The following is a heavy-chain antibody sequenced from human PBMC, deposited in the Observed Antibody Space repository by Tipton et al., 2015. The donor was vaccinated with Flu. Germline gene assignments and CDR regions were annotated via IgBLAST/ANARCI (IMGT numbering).Heavy chain of an antibody. Sequence: QLVQSGAEVKKPGESLRISCKSSGYSFTNYWIGWVRQMPGRGLDWMGIIYPGDSDTRYSPSFQGQVTISADKSINTAYLQWNSLKASDTAMYFCVRDHPPSITILGEITDYFGMDVWGQGTTVTVSS. J-gene: IGHJ6*02. D-gene: IGHD3-3*01. CDR2: IYPGDSDT. V-gene: IGHV5-51*03. CDR1: GYSFTNYW. CDR3: VRDHPPSITILGEITDYFGMDV.